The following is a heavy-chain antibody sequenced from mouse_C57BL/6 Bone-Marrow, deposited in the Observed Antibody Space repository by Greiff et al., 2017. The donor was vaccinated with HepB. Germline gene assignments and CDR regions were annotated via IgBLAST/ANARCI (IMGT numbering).Heavy chain of an antibody. CDR3: ARSSYYRDAMDY. D-gene: IGHD2-12*01. CDR2: IYPRSGNT. Sequence: VQLQESGAELARPGASVKLSCKASGYTFTSYGISWVKQRTGQGPEWIGEIYPRSGNTYYNEKFKGKATLTADKSSSTAYMELRSLTSEDSAVYFCARSSYYRDAMDYWGQGTSVTVSS. V-gene: IGHV1-81*01. J-gene: IGHJ4*01. CDR1: GYTFTSYG.